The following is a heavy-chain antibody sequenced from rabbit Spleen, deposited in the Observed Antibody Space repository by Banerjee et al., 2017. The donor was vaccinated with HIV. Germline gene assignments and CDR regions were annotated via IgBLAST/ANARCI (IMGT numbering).Heavy chain of an antibody. Sequence: QSLEESGGDLVKPGASLTLTCTASGFSSSSGYYMCWVRQAPGKGLEWIACIYAGSSGRTVYASWAKGRFTISKTSSTTMTLQVTSLTAADTATYFCARDDDGYPHDFTLWGPGTLVTVS. CDR1: GFSSSSGYY. CDR2: IYAGSSGRT. CDR3: ARDDDGYPHDFTL. D-gene: IGHD2-1*01. V-gene: IGHV1S40*01. J-gene: IGHJ4*01.